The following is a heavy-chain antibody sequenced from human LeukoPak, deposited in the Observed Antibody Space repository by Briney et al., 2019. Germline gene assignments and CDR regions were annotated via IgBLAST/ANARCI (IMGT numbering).Heavy chain of an antibody. J-gene: IGHJ6*02. CDR3: AKGAQSTYGMDV. V-gene: IGHV3-23*01. CDR2: ISTSGDNT. Sequence: GGSLRLSCAASGFTFGTYAMSWVRQAPGKGLEWVSSISTSGDNTLYADSVKGWFTISRDNPKNTLHLQMNSLRAEDTAVHHCAKGAQSTYGMDVWGQGTTVTVSS. CDR1: GFTFGTYA. D-gene: IGHD1-1*01.